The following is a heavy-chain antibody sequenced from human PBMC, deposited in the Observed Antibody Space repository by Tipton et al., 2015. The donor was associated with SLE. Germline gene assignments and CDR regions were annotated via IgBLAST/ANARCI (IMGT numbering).Heavy chain of an antibody. V-gene: IGHV4-39*01. CDR2: ITNNGNT. Sequence: TLSLTCTVSGGSISGSNYYWDWIRQPPGKGPEWIGLITNNGNTYYIPSLQSRVTMSVDTSKNHFSLKLSSVTAADTAVYYCARHDTNYGRNWFDPWGQGTLVTVSS. D-gene: IGHD2-8*01. J-gene: IGHJ5*02. CDR1: GGSISGSNYY. CDR3: ARHDTNYGRNWFDP.